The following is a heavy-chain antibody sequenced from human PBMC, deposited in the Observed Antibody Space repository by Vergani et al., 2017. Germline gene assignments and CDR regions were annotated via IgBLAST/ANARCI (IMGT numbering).Heavy chain of an antibody. CDR1: GYTFTSYG. CDR2: ISAYNGNT. D-gene: IGHD1-26*01. V-gene: IGHV1-18*01. J-gene: IGHJ6*02. Sequence: QVQLVQSGAEVKKPGASVKVSCKASGYTFTSYGISWVRQAPGQGLEWMGWISAYNGNTNYAQKFQGWVTMTRDTSISTAYMELSRLRSDDTAVYYCAGGGVGATFDYYYGMDVWGQGTTVTVSS. CDR3: AGGGVGATFDYYYGMDV.